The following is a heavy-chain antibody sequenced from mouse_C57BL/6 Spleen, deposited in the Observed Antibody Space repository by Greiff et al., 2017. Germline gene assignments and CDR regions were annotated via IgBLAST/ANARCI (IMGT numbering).Heavy chain of an antibody. CDR1: GFSFNTYA. Sequence: EVHLVESGGGLVQPKGSLKLSCAASGFSFNTYAMNWVRQAPGKGLEWVARIRSKSNNYATYYADSVKDRFTISRDDSESMLYLQMNNLKTEDTAMYYCVRQEYSYAMDYWGQGTSVTVSS. CDR3: VRQEYSYAMDY. CDR2: IRSKSNNYAT. V-gene: IGHV10-1*01. J-gene: IGHJ4*01. D-gene: IGHD5-1*01.